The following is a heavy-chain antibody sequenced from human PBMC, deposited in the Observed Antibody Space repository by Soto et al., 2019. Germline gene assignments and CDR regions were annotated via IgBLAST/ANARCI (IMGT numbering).Heavy chain of an antibody. CDR1: GYTFTSYY. CDR3: ARGYCSSTSCSPGAFDI. CDR2: IHPSGGST. V-gene: IGHV1-46*01. J-gene: IGHJ3*02. D-gene: IGHD2-2*01. Sequence: QLQLVQSGAEVKKPGASVKVSCEASGYTFTSYYMHWVRQAPGQGLEWMGTIHPSGGSTTYAQKFQGRVNMTRDTSTSTVYMELSSLRSEDTAVYYCARGYCSSTSCSPGAFDIWGQGTMVTVSP.